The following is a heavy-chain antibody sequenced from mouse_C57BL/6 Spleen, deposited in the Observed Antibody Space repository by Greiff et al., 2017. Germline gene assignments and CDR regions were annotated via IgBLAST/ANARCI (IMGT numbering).Heavy chain of an antibody. Sequence: EVKLQESGPELVKPGASVKISCKASGYSFTGYYMNWVKQSPEKSLEWIGEINPSTGGTTYNQKFTAKATLTVDKSSSTAYLQLKSLTSEDSAVYYCARSGAWFAYWGQGTLVTVSA. V-gene: IGHV1-42*01. CDR2: INPSTGGT. J-gene: IGHJ3*01. CDR3: ARSGAWFAY. D-gene: IGHD1-1*02. CDR1: GYSFTGYY.